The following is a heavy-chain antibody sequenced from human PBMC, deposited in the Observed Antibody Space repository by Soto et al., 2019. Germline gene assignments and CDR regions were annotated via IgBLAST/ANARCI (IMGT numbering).Heavy chain of an antibody. CDR1: GYTFTSYG. CDR2: ISAYIGNT. CDR3: ARFLDSGSYYVSLNFDY. J-gene: IGHJ4*02. V-gene: IGHV1-18*04. Sequence: QVQLVQSGAEVKKPGASVKVSCKASGYTFTSYGISWVRQAPGQGLEWMGWISAYIGNTNYAQKLQGRVTMTTDTSTSTAYMELRSLRSDDTAVYYCARFLDSGSYYVSLNFDYWGQGTLVTVSS. D-gene: IGHD1-26*01.